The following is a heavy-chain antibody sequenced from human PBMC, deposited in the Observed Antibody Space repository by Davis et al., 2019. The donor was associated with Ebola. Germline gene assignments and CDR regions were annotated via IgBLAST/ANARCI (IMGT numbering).Heavy chain of an antibody. CDR1: GGSISSYY. CDR2: IYYSGST. D-gene: IGHD3-22*01. V-gene: IGHV4-59*01. CDR3: ARGYGDYYLSN. J-gene: IGHJ4*02. Sequence: PSETLSLTCTVSGGSISSYYWSWIRQPPGKGLEWIGYIYYSGSTNYNPSLKSRVTISVDTSKNQFSLKLSSVTAADTAVYYCARGYGDYYLSNWGQGTLVTVSS.